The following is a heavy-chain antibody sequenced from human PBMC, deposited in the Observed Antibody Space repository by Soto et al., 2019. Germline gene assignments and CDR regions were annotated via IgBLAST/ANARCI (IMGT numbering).Heavy chain of an antibody. Sequence: LRLSCTTSGFTFSDYYMTWVRQAPGKGLEWISYMSGSGDAIYYADSVKGRFTISRDNAKNSLHLEMNSLRVEDTAMYYCVRGNFYYGMDVWGQGTTVTVSS. CDR2: MSGSGDAI. V-gene: IGHV3-11*01. CDR1: GFTFSDYY. J-gene: IGHJ6*02. CDR3: VRGNFYYGMDV.